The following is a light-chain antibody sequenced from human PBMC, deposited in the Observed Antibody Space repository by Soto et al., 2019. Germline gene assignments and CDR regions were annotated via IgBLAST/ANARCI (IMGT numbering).Light chain of an antibody. CDR1: QSVSSN. CDR2: GAS. Sequence: EIVMTQSPATLSVSPGERATLSCRASQSVSSNLAWYQQKLGQAPRLHIYGASTRATGIPARFSGSGSGTEFTLTISSLQSEDFAVYYCQQYNNWPLTFGGGTKVEIK. CDR3: QQYNNWPLT. J-gene: IGKJ4*01. V-gene: IGKV3-15*01.